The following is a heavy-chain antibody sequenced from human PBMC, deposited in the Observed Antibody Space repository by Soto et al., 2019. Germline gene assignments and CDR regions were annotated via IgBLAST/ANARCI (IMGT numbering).Heavy chain of an antibody. Sequence: QVQLVQSGAEVKKTGSSVRVSCKASGGTFSNYVLSWVRQAPGQGLEWMGRIIPFLNISSSAQKFQGRVTITADVSTSTAYIALSRLRSEDSAVYYCANTVVTIKDYKYYYRMDVWGQGTAVTVSS. CDR3: ANTVVTIKDYKYYYRMDV. CDR2: IIPFLNIS. D-gene: IGHD4-4*01. V-gene: IGHV1-69*02. J-gene: IGHJ6*02. CDR1: GGTFSNYV.